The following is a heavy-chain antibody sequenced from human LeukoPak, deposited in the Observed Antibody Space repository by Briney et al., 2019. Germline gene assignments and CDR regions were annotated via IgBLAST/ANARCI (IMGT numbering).Heavy chain of an antibody. D-gene: IGHD3-22*01. CDR1: GGSFSGYY. J-gene: IGHJ4*02. CDR3: ARGRRYYYDSSGYYIH. CDR2: INHSGGT. V-gene: IGHV4-34*01. Sequence: PSETLSLTCAVYGGSFSGYYWSWIRQPPGKGLEWIGEINHSGGTNYNPSLKSRVTISVDTSKNQFSLKLSSVTAADTAVHYCARGRRYYYDSSGYYIHWGQGTLVTVSS.